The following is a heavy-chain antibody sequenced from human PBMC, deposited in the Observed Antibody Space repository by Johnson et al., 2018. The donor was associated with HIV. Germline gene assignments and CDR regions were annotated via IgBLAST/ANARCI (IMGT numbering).Heavy chain of an antibody. CDR2: VNNDGGDT. V-gene: IGHV3-74*01. D-gene: IGHD1-26*01. CDR1: GFTFSSYA. J-gene: IGHJ3*02. Sequence: VQLVESGGGVVQPGGSLRLSCAASGFTFSSYAMHWVRQAPGKGLVWVSRVNNDGGDTIYADSVKGRFTISRDNAKNTLYLQMNSLRAEDTAVYYCAKDPYSGSPIDIWGQGTMVTVSS. CDR3: AKDPYSGSPIDI.